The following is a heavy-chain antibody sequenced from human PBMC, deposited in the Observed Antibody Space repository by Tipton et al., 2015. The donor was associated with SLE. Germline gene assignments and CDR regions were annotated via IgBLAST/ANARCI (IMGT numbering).Heavy chain of an antibody. J-gene: IGHJ3*01. D-gene: IGHD3-10*01. Sequence: TLSLTCTVSGGSISSSRHFWGWIRQSPGKGLEWIGFFYFSGSSQYNPSLKSRVAISADTSNNQFSLELRSVTAADTAVYYCARHLGVIVAFEVWGQGTVLTVSS. CDR1: GGSISSSRHF. CDR2: FYFSGSS. CDR3: ARHLGVIVAFEV. V-gene: IGHV4-61*05.